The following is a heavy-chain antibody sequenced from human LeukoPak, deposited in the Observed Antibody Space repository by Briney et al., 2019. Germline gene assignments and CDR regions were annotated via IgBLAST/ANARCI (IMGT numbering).Heavy chain of an antibody. Sequence: PGRSLRLSCAASGFTFSSYGMHWVRLAPGKGLEWVAVISYDGSNKYYADSVKGRFTISRDNSKNTLYLQMNSLRAEDTAVYYCARIVSKIYYYYYYGMDVWGKGTTVTVSS. CDR1: GFTFSSYG. CDR2: ISYDGSNK. D-gene: IGHD3-22*01. V-gene: IGHV3-30*03. J-gene: IGHJ6*04. CDR3: ARIVSKIYYYYYYGMDV.